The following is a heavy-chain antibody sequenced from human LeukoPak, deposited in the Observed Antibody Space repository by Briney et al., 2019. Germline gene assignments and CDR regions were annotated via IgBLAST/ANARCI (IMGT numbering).Heavy chain of an antibody. J-gene: IGHJ5*02. CDR1: GCTFSDSA. D-gene: IGHD3-16*01. CDR2: SRGKGCSDPP. Sequence: GGSLRLSCAASGCTFSDSAIHWVRQASGKGLEWVGRSRGKGCSDPPAYAASVKDRFTISRDDSESTAYLQMHRLQAEDTAVYYCTVPQRGGNWFAPWGPGTQVTASS. CDR3: TVPQRGGNWFAP. V-gene: IGHV3-73*01.